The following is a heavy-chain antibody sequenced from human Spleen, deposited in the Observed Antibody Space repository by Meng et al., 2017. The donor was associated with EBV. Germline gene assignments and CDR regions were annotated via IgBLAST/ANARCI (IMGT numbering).Heavy chain of an antibody. D-gene: IGHD3-10*01. Sequence: QGQVVESVGGGVQPGRSLSHSCAGSGFSVYTYAMHWDRRAPGKRLEWVRVVSYDGTHQYYADSVKGRFTISRDNSESTLFLQMNTLRPEDTAIYYCAKDRWTFGDLWFFDYWGQGTLVTVSS. CDR2: VSYDGTHQ. CDR1: GFSVYTYA. J-gene: IGHJ4*02. CDR3: AKDRWTFGDLWFFDY. V-gene: IGHV3-30-3*01.